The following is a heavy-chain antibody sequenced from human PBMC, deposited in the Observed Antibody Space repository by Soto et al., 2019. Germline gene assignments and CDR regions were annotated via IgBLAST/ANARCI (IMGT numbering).Heavy chain of an antibody. Sequence: ASVKVSCKSSGYTFSAYYMHWVRQAPGQGLQWMGWINPNSGDTDYTQKFQGRVAMTRDTSINTAYMELNSLTSDDTAVYYCARGGSGSYWAPGMYWGQGTLVTVSS. D-gene: IGHD3-10*01. CDR3: ARGGSGSYWAPGMY. CDR2: INPNSGDT. J-gene: IGHJ4*02. V-gene: IGHV1-2*02. CDR1: GYTFSAYY.